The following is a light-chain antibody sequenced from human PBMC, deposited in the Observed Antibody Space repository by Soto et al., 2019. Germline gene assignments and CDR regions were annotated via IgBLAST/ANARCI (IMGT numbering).Light chain of an antibody. Sequence: QSVLTQPASVSGSPGQSITISCTGTSSDVGGYNYVSWYQQHPGKAPQLMIYDVSNRPSGVSDRFSGSKSGNTASLTISGLQAEDEADYYCSSYTSSSTPWVFGGGTQLTVL. V-gene: IGLV2-14*01. CDR1: SSDVGGYNY. CDR2: DVS. CDR3: SSYTSSSTPWV. J-gene: IGLJ3*02.